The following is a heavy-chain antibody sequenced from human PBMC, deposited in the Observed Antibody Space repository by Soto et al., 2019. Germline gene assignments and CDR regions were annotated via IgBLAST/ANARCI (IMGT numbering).Heavy chain of an antibody. CDR1: GGTFSSYA. CDR2: IIPIFGTA. CDR3: ARTRAAEQPFDY. J-gene: IGHJ4*02. Sequence: SVKVSCKASGGTFSSYAISWVRQAPGQGLEWMGGIIPIFGTANYAQKFQGRVTITADESTSTAYMELSSLRSEDTAVYYCARTRAAEQPFDYWGQRTLVTVSS. D-gene: IGHD1-1*01. V-gene: IGHV1-69*13.